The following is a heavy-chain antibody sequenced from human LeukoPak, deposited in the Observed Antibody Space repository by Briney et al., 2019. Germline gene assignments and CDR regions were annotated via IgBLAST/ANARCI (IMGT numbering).Heavy chain of an antibody. V-gene: IGHV1-8*02. Sequence: ASVKVSCKPSTYTFTDYYMHWVRQAPGQGLEWMGWINPNSGNTGYAQKFQGRVTMTRNTSISTAYMELSSLRSEDTAVYYCAILDYWGQGTLVTVSS. CDR2: INPNSGNT. J-gene: IGHJ4*02. CDR3: AILDY. CDR1: TYTFTDYY.